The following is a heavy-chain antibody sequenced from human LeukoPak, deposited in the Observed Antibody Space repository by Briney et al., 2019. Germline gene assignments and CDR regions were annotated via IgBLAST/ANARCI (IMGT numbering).Heavy chain of an antibody. CDR3: ARTTEGGYTYNYFYYYYMDV. J-gene: IGHJ6*03. D-gene: IGHD5-18*01. CDR2: IYYSGST. CDR1: GDSISSGDYY. Sequence: PSETLSLTCTVPGDSISSGDYYWSWIRQPPGKGLEWIGYIYYSGSTNYNPSLKSRISISVDTSKNQFSLKLSSVTAADTAVYYCARTTEGGYTYNYFYYYYMDVWGKGTTVTISS. V-gene: IGHV4-61*08.